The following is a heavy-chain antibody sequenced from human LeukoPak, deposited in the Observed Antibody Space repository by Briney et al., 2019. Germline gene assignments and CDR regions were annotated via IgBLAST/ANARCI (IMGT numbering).Heavy chain of an antibody. Sequence: GGSLRLSCAASGFTFSSYSMNWVRQAPGKALEWVSSISSSSSYIYYADSVKGRFTISRDNAKNSLYLQMNSLRAEDTAVYYCARDQNPVPFDYWGQGTLVTVSS. CDR1: GFTFSSYS. V-gene: IGHV3-21*01. CDR3: ARDQNPVPFDY. J-gene: IGHJ4*02. D-gene: IGHD4-17*01. CDR2: ISSSSSYI.